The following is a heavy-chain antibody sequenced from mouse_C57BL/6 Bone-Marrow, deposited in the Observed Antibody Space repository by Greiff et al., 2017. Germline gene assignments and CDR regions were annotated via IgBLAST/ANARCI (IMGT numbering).Heavy chain of an antibody. CDR3: ARVEEFYYGSSYGYFDV. V-gene: IGHV2-9-1*01. CDR2: IWTGGGT. Sequence: VMLVESGPGLVAPSQSLSITCTVSGFSLTSYAISWVRQPPGKGLEWLGVIWTGGGTNYNSALNSRLSISKDNSKSQVFLKMNSLQTEDTARYYCARVEEFYYGSSYGYFDVWGTGTTVTVSS. J-gene: IGHJ1*03. D-gene: IGHD1-1*01. CDR1: GFSLTSYA.